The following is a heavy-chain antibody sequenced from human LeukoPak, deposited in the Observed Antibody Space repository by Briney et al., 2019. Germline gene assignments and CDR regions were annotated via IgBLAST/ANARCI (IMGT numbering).Heavy chain of an antibody. CDR3: AKAPVTTCSGAYCYPFEY. V-gene: IGHV3-23*01. D-gene: IGHD2-15*01. CDR2: ISVSGNT. J-gene: IGHJ4*02. CDR1: GFTFSSYA. Sequence: GGSLRLSCAASGFTFSSYAMSWVRQGPGKGLEWVSAISVSGNTYHADSVKGRFTISRDSSKNTLYLQMNSLRAGDAAVYYCAKAPVTTCSGAYCYPFEYCSQRTLVTVSS.